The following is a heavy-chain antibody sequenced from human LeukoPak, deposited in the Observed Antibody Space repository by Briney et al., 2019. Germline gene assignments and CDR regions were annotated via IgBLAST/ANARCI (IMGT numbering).Heavy chain of an antibody. CDR1: GYTFTGYY. D-gene: IGHD2-15*01. Sequence: ASVKVSCRASGYTFTGYYMHWVRQAPGQGLEWMGIINPSGGSTSYAQKFQGRVTMTRDMSTSTAYMELSSLRSEDTAVYYCARVYCSGGSCRNWFDPWGQGTLVTVSS. J-gene: IGHJ5*02. CDR2: INPSGGST. V-gene: IGHV1-46*01. CDR3: ARVYCSGGSCRNWFDP.